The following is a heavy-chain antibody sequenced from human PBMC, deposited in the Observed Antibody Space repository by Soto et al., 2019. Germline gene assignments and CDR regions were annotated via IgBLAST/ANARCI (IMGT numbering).Heavy chain of an antibody. Sequence: PSETLSLTCTVSGGSVSSGSYYWSWIRQPPGKGLEWIGYIYYSGSTNYNPSLKSRVTISVDTSKNQFSLKLSSVTAADTAVYYCARGGEGVVVVIKPNPDRSLAFDYWGQGTLVTVSS. CDR1: GGSVSSGSYY. J-gene: IGHJ4*02. CDR3: ARGGEGVVVVIKPNPDRSLAFDY. D-gene: IGHD3-22*01. V-gene: IGHV4-61*01. CDR2: IYYSGST.